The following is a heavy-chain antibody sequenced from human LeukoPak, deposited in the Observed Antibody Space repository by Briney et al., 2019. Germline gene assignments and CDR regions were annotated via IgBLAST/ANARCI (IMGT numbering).Heavy chain of an antibody. J-gene: IGHJ3*02. CDR1: GFTFSSYA. CDR3: ARDPGDYYDSSGYLYAFDI. Sequence: GGSLRLSCAASGFTFSSYAMHWVRQAPGKGLEWVAVISYDGSNKYYADSVKGRFTISRDNSKNTLYLQMNSLRAEDTAVYYCARDPGDYYDSSGYLYAFDIWGQGTMVTVSS. V-gene: IGHV3-30-3*01. D-gene: IGHD3-22*01. CDR2: ISYDGSNK.